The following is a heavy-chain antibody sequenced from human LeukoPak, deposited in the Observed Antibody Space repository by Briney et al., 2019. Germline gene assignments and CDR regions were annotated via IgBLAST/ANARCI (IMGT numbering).Heavy chain of an antibody. CDR3: VRCDGYNSCYFDY. CDR2: INQDGSRK. Sequence: GGSLRLSCGASGFTFSSHWMSWVRQAPGKGLXXXXXINQDGSRKNYVGSVKGRFTISRDNAKNSLELQMNSLRVEDTAVYYCVRCDGYNSCYFDYWGQGTLVTVSS. V-gene: IGHV3-7*01. J-gene: IGHJ4*02. D-gene: IGHD5-24*01. CDR1: GFTFSSHW.